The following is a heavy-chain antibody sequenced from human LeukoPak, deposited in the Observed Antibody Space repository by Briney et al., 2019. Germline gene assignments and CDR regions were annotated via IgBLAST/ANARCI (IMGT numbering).Heavy chain of an antibody. CDR1: GYTFTGYY. V-gene: IGHV1-2*02. CDR2: INPNSGGT. CDR3: ARSAVAGRYYFDY. D-gene: IGHD6-19*01. J-gene: IGHJ4*02. Sequence: ASVKVSCKASGYTFTGYYMHWVRQAPGQGLECMGWINPNSGGTNYAQKFQGRVTMTRDTSISTAYMELSRLRSDDTAVYYCARSAVAGRYYFDYWGQGTLVTVSS.